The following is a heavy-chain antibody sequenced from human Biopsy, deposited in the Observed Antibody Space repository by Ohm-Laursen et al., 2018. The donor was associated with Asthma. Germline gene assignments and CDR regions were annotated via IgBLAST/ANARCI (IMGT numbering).Heavy chain of an antibody. CDR2: VNTGNGDT. V-gene: IGHV1-3*04. J-gene: IGHJ3*01. D-gene: IGHD3-9*01. CDR3: ARTYYDFLTGQVKDVFGV. CDR1: GSTFISFA. Sequence: GASVKVSCKASGSTFISFAIHWVRQAPGQRLEWMGWVNTGNGDTKYSQKFQGRVTITRDTSASTAYMELRSLRSEDTATYYCARTYYDFLTGQVKDVFGVWGQGTMVTVSS.